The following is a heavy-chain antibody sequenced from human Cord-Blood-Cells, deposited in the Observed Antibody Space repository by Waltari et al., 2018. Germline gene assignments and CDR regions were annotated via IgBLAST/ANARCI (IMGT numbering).Heavy chain of an antibody. J-gene: IGHJ6*02. CDR1: GGSFSGYY. V-gene: IGHV4-34*01. Sequence: QVQLQPWGAGLWKPSETLSLTCAVYGGSFSGYYWSWIRQPPGKGLEWIGEINPSGSTNYHPSLKSRVTISVDTSKNQFSLRLSSVTDADTAVYYCARGRGEVGLLGVWGQGTTVTVSS. CDR3: ARGRGEVGLLGV. CDR2: INPSGST.